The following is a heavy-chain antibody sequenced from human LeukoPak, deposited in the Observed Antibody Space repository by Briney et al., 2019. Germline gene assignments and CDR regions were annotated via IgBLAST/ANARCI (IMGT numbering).Heavy chain of an antibody. CDR3: ASQGRYCSGDICYFWSLNY. D-gene: IGHD2-15*01. Sequence: ASVKVSFKASGYTFTDYYIHWVREAPGQGLEWMGWVNPNRGGTFYAQKFQGRVTMTRDTSISTAYMELSSLRSDDSAVYYCASQGRYCSGDICYFWSLNYWGQGTLVTVSS. CDR1: GYTFTDYY. J-gene: IGHJ4*02. V-gene: IGHV1-2*02. CDR2: VNPNRGGT.